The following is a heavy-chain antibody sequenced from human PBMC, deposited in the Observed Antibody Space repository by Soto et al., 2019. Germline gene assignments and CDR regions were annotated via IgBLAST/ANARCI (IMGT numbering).Heavy chain of an antibody. CDR3: ARDSNSGWYVHYYYGMDV. CDR1: GGTFSSYA. D-gene: IGHD6-19*01. V-gene: IGHV1-69*13. CDR2: IIPIFGTA. J-gene: IGHJ6*02. Sequence: SLKVSCKASGGTFSSYAISWVRQAPGQGLEWMGGIIPIFGTANYAQKFQGRVTITADESTSTAYMELSSLRSEDTAVYYCARDSNSGWYVHYYYGMDVWGQGTTVTVSS.